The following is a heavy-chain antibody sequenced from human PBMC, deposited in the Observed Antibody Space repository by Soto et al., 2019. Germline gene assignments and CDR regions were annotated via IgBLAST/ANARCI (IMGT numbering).Heavy chain of an antibody. CDR3: ARDRGWFGEVPFDY. D-gene: IGHD3-10*01. CDR2: INSDGSST. CDR1: GFTFSSYW. J-gene: IGHJ4*02. V-gene: IGHV3-74*01. Sequence: EVQLVESGGGLVQPGGSLRLSCAASGFTFSSYWMHWVRQAPGKGLVWVSRINSDGSSTSYADSAKGRFTISRDNAKNTLYLQMNSLRAEDTAVYYCARDRGWFGEVPFDYWGQGTLVTVSS.